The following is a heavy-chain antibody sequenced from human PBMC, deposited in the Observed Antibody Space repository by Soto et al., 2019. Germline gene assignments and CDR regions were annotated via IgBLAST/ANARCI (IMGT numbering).Heavy chain of an antibody. V-gene: IGHV4-30-4*01. J-gene: IGHJ4*02. D-gene: IGHD2-15*01. CDR3: ARERFPLGYCSGGSCYD. CDR2: IYYSGST. CDR1: GGSISSGDYY. Sequence: SETLSLTCTVSGGSISSGDYYWSWIRQPPGKGLEWIGYIYYSGSTYYNPSLKSRVTISVDTSKNQFSLKLSSVTAADTAVYYCARERFPLGYCSGGSCYDWGQGTLVTV.